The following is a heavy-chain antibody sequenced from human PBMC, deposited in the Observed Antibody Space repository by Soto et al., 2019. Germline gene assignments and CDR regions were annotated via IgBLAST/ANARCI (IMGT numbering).Heavy chain of an antibody. Sequence: QVQLQESGPGLVKPSGTLSLTCAVSGGSLSSSNWWNWVRQPPGKGLGWIGEIYHSGSTNYNPSLTSRVPIPVDKSKHQSSLKLSAVTAADTAFYYCARDRSVDTAMVYYFDYWGQGTLVTVSS. J-gene: IGHJ4*02. CDR2: IYHSGST. CDR3: ARDRSVDTAMVYYFDY. CDR1: GGSLSSSNW. D-gene: IGHD5-18*01. V-gene: IGHV4-4*02.